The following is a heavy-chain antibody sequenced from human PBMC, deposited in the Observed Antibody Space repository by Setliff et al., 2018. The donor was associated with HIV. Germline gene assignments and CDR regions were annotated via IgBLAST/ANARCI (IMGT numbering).Heavy chain of an antibody. Sequence: GASVKVSCKASGYTFTSYGISWVRQAPGQGLEWMGWISAYNGNTNYAQKLQGRVTMTTDTSTSTAYMELRSLRSDDTAVYYCARNYYGSGSYYSHGMDVWGQGTTVTVSS. V-gene: IGHV1-18*01. J-gene: IGHJ6*02. D-gene: IGHD3-10*01. CDR3: ARNYYGSGSYYSHGMDV. CDR2: ISAYNGNT. CDR1: GYTFTSYG.